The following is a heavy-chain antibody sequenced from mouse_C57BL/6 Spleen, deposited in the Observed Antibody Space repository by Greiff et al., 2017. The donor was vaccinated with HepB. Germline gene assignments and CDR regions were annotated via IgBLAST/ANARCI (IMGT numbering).Heavy chain of an antibody. Sequence: EVQLKESGPGLVKPSQSLSLTCSVTGYSITSGYYWNWIRQFPGNKLEWMGYISYDGSNNYNPSLKNRISITRDTSKNQFFLKLNSVTTEDTATYYCARDYYGSSPFDYWGQGTTLTVSS. CDR2: ISYDGSN. CDR3: ARDYYGSSPFDY. J-gene: IGHJ2*01. V-gene: IGHV3-6*01. D-gene: IGHD1-1*01. CDR1: GYSITSGYY.